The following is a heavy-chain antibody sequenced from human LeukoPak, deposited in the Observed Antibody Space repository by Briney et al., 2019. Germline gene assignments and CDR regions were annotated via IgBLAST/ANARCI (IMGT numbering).Heavy chain of an antibody. Sequence: SETLSLTCAVYGGSFSGYCWSWIRQPPGKGLEWIGEINHSGSTNYNPSLKSRVTISVDTSKNQFSLKLSSVTAADTAVYYCARTPNSYGAPFDYWGQGTLVTVSS. CDR2: INHSGST. V-gene: IGHV4-34*01. CDR3: ARTPNSYGAPFDY. D-gene: IGHD5-18*01. CDR1: GGSFSGYC. J-gene: IGHJ4*02.